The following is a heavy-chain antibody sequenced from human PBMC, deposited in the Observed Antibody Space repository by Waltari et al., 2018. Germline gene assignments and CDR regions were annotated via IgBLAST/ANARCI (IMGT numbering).Heavy chain of an antibody. CDR1: GFTVSSHY. J-gene: IGHJ3*02. V-gene: IGHV3-66*02. CDR2: IYSGGST. CDR3: ARDRGTGKGAFDI. D-gene: IGHD1-1*01. Sequence: EVQLVASGGGLVQPGGSLRLSCAASGFTVSSHYMSWVRQAPGKGLEWVSVIYSGGSTYYADSVKGRFTISRDNSKNTLYLQMNSLRAEDTAVYYCARDRGTGKGAFDIWGQGTMVTVSS.